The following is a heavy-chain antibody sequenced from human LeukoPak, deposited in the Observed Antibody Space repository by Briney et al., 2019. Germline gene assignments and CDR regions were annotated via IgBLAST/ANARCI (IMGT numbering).Heavy chain of an antibody. Sequence: GGSLRLSCSASGFTFSSYVVTWVRQAPGQGLEWVSAISGSGDDTYYPDSVKVRFTISRDNSKNPLYLQMNSLRAEDTAVYYCAKKEAMIRGVPYYYDFWGQGTLVTVSS. V-gene: IGHV3-23*01. CDR1: GFTFSSYV. J-gene: IGHJ4*02. D-gene: IGHD3-10*01. CDR3: AKKEAMIRGVPYYYDF. CDR2: ISGSGDDT.